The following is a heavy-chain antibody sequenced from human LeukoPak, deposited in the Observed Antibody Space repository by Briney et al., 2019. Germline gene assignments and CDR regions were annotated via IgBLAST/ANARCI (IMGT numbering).Heavy chain of an antibody. CDR2: ISGSGGST. Sequence: GGSLRLSCAASGFTFSSYAMSWVCHAPGKGLEWVSAISGSGGSTYYADSVKGRFTISRDNSKNTLYLQMNSLRAEDTAVYYCAKVGSSSQASPLYWGQGTLVTVSS. D-gene: IGHD6-13*01. CDR1: GFTFSSYA. J-gene: IGHJ4*02. V-gene: IGHV3-23*01. CDR3: AKVGSSSQASPLY.